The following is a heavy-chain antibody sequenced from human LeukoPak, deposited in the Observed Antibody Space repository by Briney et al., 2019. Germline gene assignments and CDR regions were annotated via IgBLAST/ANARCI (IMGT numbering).Heavy chain of an antibody. CDR3: ARMSILPLDY. J-gene: IGHJ4*02. V-gene: IGHV1-2*02. D-gene: IGHD3-9*01. Sequence: ASVKVSCKTSEYIFTDYYLHWVRQAPGQGLEWMGWINPDSGGTYYAEKFQGGVTLTRDKSISTAYMLLSRLRSDDTAVYYCARMSILPLDYWGQGTLVTVSS. CDR1: EYIFTDYY. CDR2: INPDSGGT.